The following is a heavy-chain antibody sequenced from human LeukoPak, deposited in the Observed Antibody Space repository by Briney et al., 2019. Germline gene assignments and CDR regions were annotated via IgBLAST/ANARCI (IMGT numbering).Heavy chain of an antibody. J-gene: IGHJ4*02. Sequence: GASVKFSCKSSGYTFTSYSMHWVRQPPGQGLEWMGIIKPSAGSTCYAEKSQGRVTMTRDTSTRTVYMELSTLRYEATAVYYSARVPRYYYDSSGYFFDYCGQGTLVTVSS. D-gene: IGHD3-22*01. V-gene: IGHV1-46*01. CDR2: IKPSAGST. CDR3: ARVPRYYYDSSGYFFDY. CDR1: GYTFTSYS.